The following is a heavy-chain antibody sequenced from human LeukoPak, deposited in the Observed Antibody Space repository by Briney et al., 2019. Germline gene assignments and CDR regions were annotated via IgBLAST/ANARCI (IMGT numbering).Heavy chain of an antibody. J-gene: IGHJ4*02. D-gene: IGHD1-26*01. CDR2: ISGRGDNP. CDR3: ARGNSGSYDY. CDR1: AFIFSTYD. V-gene: IGHV3-23*01. Sequence: GGSLRLSCAASAFIFSTYDMTWVRQAPGKGLEWVSSISGRGDNPWYAGSVKGRFTISRDSSKNTLYLQMNSLRVEDTAVYYCARGNSGSYDYWGQGTLVTVSS.